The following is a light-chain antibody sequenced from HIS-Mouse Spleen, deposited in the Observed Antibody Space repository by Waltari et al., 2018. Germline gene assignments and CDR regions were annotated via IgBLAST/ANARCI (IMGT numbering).Light chain of an antibody. V-gene: IGKV1-13*02. CDR2: DAS. Sequence: AIPSTQSSSSLSASVGDSVIISCRASQGISSALAWYQQKPGKTPKLLIYDASSLESRVPSRFSGSGSETDFTLTISSLQPEDFATYYCQQFNSYPRTFGGGTKVEIK. CDR3: QQFNSYPRT. CDR1: QGISSA. J-gene: IGKJ4*01.